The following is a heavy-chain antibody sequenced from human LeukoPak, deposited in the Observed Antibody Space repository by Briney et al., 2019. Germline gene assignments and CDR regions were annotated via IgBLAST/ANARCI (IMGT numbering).Heavy chain of an antibody. CDR2: MNPNSGNT. D-gene: IGHD3-9*01. Sequence: ASVKVSCKASGYTFTSYDINWVRQATGQGLEWMGWMNPNSGNTGYAQKFQGRVTITRNTSISTAYMELSSLRSEDTAMYYYARVGLMKGFLTGYYLYYWGQGTLVTVSS. J-gene: IGHJ4*02. CDR1: GYTFTSYD. CDR3: ARVGLMKGFLTGYYLYY. V-gene: IGHV1-8*03.